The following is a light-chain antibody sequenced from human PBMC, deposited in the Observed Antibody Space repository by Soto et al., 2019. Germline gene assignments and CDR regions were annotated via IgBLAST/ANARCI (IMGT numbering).Light chain of an antibody. J-gene: IGLJ3*02. V-gene: IGLV4-69*02. CDR3: QTWDTGVWV. CDR1: SGHSSYA. CDR2: LNSDGSH. Sequence: QLVLTQSPSASASLGASVKLTCTLSSGHSSYAIAWHQQQPQKGPRYLMKLNSDGSHSKGDGIPDRFSGSSSGAERYLTISRLPSEEDGDYYCQTWDTGVWVFGGGTKLTVL.